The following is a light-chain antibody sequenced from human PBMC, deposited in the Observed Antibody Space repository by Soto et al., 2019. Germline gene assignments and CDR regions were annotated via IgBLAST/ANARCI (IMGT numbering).Light chain of an antibody. J-gene: IGLJ1*01. CDR1: SSDVGGYNY. Sequence: QSALTQPASVSGSPGQSITISCTGTSSDVGGYNYVSWYQQHPGKAPKLMIYDVSNRPSGISNRFSGSKSGNTASLTISGLKAEDEADYYCSSDTGSSTYVFGTGTKLTVL. CDR2: DVS. CDR3: SSDTGSSTYV. V-gene: IGLV2-14*01.